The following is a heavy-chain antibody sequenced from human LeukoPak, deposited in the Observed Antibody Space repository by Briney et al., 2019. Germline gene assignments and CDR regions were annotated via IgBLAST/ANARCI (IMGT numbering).Heavy chain of an antibody. D-gene: IGHD6-13*01. CDR2: ISAYNGNT. V-gene: IGHV1-18*01. J-gene: IGHJ4*02. CDR3: ARGPYSKPKYYFDY. Sequence: ASVKVSCKASGYTFTSYGISWVRQAPGQGLEWMGWISAYNGNTNYAQKLRGRVTMTTDTSTSTAYMELRSLRSDDTAVYYCARGPYSKPKYYFDYWGQGTLVTVSS. CDR1: GYTFTSYG.